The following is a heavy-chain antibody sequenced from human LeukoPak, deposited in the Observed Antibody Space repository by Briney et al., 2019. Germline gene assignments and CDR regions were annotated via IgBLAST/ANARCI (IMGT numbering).Heavy chain of an antibody. J-gene: IGHJ5*02. CDR1: GFTFSSYW. Sequence: PGGSLRLSCAASGFTFSSYWMHWVRQAPGKGLMWVSRINSDGSSTSYADSVKGRFTISRDNAKNTLYLQMNGLRADDTAVYYCARDIFTGPFDPWGQGTLVTVSS. CDR3: ARDIFTGPFDP. V-gene: IGHV3-74*01. CDR2: INSDGSST. D-gene: IGHD1-14*01.